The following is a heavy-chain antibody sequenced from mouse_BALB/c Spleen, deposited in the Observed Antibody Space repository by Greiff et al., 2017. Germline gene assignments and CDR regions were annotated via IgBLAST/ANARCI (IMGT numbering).Heavy chain of an antibody. Sequence: QVQLQQSGAELVKPGASVKLSCKASGYTFTSYYMYWVKQRPGQGLEWIGEINPSNGGTNFNEKFKSKATLTVDKSSSTAYMQLSSLTSEDSAVYYCTTNWDGYFDYWGQGTTLTVSS. J-gene: IGHJ2*01. CDR2: INPSNGGT. CDR1: GYTFTSYY. V-gene: IGHV1S81*02. CDR3: TTNWDGYFDY. D-gene: IGHD4-1*02.